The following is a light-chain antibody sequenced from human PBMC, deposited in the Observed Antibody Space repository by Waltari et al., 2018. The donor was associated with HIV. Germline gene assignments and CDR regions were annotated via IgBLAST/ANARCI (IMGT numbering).Light chain of an antibody. CDR2: RDN. CDR3: ATWDDSLSGVV. CDR1: SSNIGSNS. Sequence: QSVLTQPPSASGTTGQRVTISCSGGSSNIGSNSVSWYQQLPGTAPKLLIYRDNQRLSGVPGRFSGSKSGTSASLAISGLRSDDEADYYCATWDDSLSGVVFGGGTKVTVL. V-gene: IGLV1-47*01. J-gene: IGLJ2*01.